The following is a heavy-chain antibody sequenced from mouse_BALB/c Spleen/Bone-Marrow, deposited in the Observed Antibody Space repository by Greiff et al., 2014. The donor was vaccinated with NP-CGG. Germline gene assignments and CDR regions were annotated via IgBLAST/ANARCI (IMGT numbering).Heavy chain of an antibody. V-gene: IGHV1-61*01. D-gene: IGHD2-10*02. CDR2: IDPSDSET. J-gene: IGHJ2*01. CDR3: ARKYGKGGDY. Sequence: QVQLKESGAELVRPGASVKLSCKASGYTFTGYWMNWVKQRPGQGLEWIGMIDPSDSETHYNQMFKDKATLSVDKSSSTAYMQLSSLTSDDSAVYYCARKYGKGGDYWGQGTTLTDAS. CDR1: GYTFTGYW.